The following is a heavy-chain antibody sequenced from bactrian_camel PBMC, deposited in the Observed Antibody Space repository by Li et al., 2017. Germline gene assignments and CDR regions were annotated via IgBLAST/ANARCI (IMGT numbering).Heavy chain of an antibody. CDR3: GKGGYGSIQY. CDR1: DRLHDDF. Sequence: HVQLVESGGGTVQAGGSLRLTCTTADRLHDDFCWGWFRQAPGKERERVATIDSAGDTNYADSVVGRFTISRDNAKNTLYLQLNSLKTEDTAMYYCGKGGYGSIQYRGQGTQVTVS. J-gene: IGHJ4*01. CDR2: IDSAGDT. D-gene: IGHD5*01. V-gene: IGHV3S53*01.